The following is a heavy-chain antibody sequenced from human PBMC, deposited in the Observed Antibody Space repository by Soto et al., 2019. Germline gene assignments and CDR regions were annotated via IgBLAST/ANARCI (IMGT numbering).Heavy chain of an antibody. CDR1: GFTLSDYY. J-gene: IGHJ5*02. V-gene: IGHV3-11*05. CDR3: ARDHYGPGWFDP. CDR2: ISSSSSYT. Sequence: GXSLRLSFAASGFTLSDYYLSWIRQAPGKGLEWVSYISSSSSYTNYADSVKGRFTISRDNAKNSLYLQMNSLRAEDTAVYYCARDHYGPGWFDPWGQGTLVTVSS. D-gene: IGHD3-10*01.